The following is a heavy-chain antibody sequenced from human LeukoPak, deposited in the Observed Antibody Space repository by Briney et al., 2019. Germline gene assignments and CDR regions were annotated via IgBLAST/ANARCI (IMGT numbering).Heavy chain of an antibody. CDR2: IYYGGST. CDR3: ARDVMGCFDY. Sequence: PSETLSLTCTVSGGSISSYYWSWIRQPPGKGLEWIGYIYYGGSTNYNPSLKSRVTISVDTSKNQFSLKLSSVTAADTAVYYCARDVMGCFDYWGQGTLVTVSS. J-gene: IGHJ4*02. CDR1: GGSISSYY. D-gene: IGHD2-8*01. V-gene: IGHV4-59*01.